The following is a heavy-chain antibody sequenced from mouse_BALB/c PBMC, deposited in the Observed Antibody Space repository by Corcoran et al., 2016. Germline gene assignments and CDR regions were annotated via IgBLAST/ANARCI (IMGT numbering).Heavy chain of an antibody. CDR2: INTYTGEP. CDR3: AREPRAMDY. CDR1: GYTFTNSG. V-gene: IGHV9-3-1*01. J-gene: IGHJ4*01. Sequence: QIQLVPSGPELKKPGETVKISCKASGYTFTNSGMNWVNQAPGKGLQWMGWINTYTGEPTYADDFKGRFAFSLETTTTTAYLQINNLKNEDTATYFCAREPRAMDYWGQGTSVTVSS.